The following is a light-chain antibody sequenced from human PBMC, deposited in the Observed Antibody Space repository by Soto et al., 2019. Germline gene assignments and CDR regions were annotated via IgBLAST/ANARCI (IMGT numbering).Light chain of an antibody. CDR3: QQYVSSPWA. J-gene: IGKJ1*01. Sequence: EIVMTQSPGTLSLSPGKRATLSCRASQSVSSSFLAWYQQTPRQATSLLIYAASNRATVIPDWFSGSASGTDFPLTISRLEPEDFAEYYCQQYVSSPWAFGQGTKVAIK. CDR2: AAS. CDR1: QSVSSSF. V-gene: IGKV3-20*01.